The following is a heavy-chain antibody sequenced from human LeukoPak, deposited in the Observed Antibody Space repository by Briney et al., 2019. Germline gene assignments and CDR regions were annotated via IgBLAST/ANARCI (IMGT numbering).Heavy chain of an antibody. CDR2: IYTGGDT. CDR1: GFTVSSNY. J-gene: IGHJ4*02. D-gene: IGHD4-17*01. V-gene: IGHV3-53*05. CDR3: ARESRTVTSYYFDY. Sequence: GGSLRLSCAASGFTVSSNYMNWVRQAPGKGLEWVSVIYTGGDTHYADSVKGRFTISRDNSKNTLYLQMNSLRAEDTAVYYCARESRTVTSYYFDYWGQGTLVTVSS.